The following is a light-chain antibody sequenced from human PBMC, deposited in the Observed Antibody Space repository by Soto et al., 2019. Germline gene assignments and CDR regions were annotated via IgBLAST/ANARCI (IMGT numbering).Light chain of an antibody. CDR3: RAFTTSSARV. CDR1: SSDVANYKY. J-gene: IGLJ1*01. CDR2: DVN. V-gene: IGLV2-11*01. Sequence: SVLTQPRSVSGSPGQSVTISCTRTSSDVANYKYVSWYQQHPGKAPKLMIYDVNKRPSGVPYRFSGSKSGNTASLTISGLQAEDEADYYCRAFTTSSARVFGTGTKVTVL.